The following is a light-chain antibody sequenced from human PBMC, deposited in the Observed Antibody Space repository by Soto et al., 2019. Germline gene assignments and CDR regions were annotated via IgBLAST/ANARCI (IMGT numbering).Light chain of an antibody. J-gene: IGKJ5*01. Sequence: DIELTQSPSSLSVSVGDRVTLPCLASQSVSSYLDWYQQKPGQAPRLLIYAASNWDSGIPARFSGSGSGTDFTLTISSLEPEDFATYYCQQRYNSRCTFGQGTRLEI. V-gene: IGKV3-11*01. CDR3: QQRYNSRCT. CDR1: QSVSSY. CDR2: AAS.